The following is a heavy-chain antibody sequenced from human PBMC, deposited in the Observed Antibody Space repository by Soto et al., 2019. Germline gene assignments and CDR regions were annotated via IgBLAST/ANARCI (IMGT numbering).Heavy chain of an antibody. CDR2: INPNSGGT. CDR1: GYTFTGYY. D-gene: IGHD2-2*01. J-gene: IGHJ6*03. CDR3: ARDGHGQATGVVPAATYYYYYYMDV. Sequence: GVSVKVSWKASGYTFTGYYMHWVRQAPGKGLEWMGWINPNSGGTNYAQKFQGWVTMTRDTSISTAYMELSRLRSDDTAVYYCARDGHGQATGVVPAATYYYYYYMDVWGKGTTVTVSS. V-gene: IGHV1-2*04.